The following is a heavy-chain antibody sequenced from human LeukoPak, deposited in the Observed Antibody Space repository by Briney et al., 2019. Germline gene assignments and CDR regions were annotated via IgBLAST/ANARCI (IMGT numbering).Heavy chain of an antibody. Sequence: PSETLSLTCTVSGGSISSSSYYWGWIRQPPGKGLEWIGSIYYSGSTYYNPSLKSRVTISVDTSKNQFSLKLSSVTAADTAVYYRARGGGELPFFYYYYYYMDVWGKGTTVTVSS. CDR1: GGSISSSSYY. J-gene: IGHJ6*03. D-gene: IGHD1-26*01. CDR3: ARGGGELPFFYYYYYYMDV. V-gene: IGHV4-39*07. CDR2: IYYSGST.